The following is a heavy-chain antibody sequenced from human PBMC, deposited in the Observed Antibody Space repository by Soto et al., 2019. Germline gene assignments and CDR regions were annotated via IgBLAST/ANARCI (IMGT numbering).Heavy chain of an antibody. D-gene: IGHD1-26*01. V-gene: IGHV4-34*01. CDR2: INHSGST. CDR3: ARGQWGDSDNGLVNYYGMDV. J-gene: IGHJ6*02. CDR1: GGSFSGYY. Sequence: SETLSLTCAVYGGSFSGYYWSWIRQPPGKGLEWIGEINHSGSTNYNPSLKSRVTISVDTSKNQFSLKLSSVTAADTAVYYCARGQWGDSDNGLVNYYGMDVWGQGTTVTVSS.